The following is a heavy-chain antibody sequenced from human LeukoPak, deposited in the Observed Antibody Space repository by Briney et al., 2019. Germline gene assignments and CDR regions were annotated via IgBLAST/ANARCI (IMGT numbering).Heavy chain of an antibody. CDR1: GGTFSSYA. J-gene: IGHJ5*02. D-gene: IGHD5-18*01. Sequence: SVKVSCKASGGTFSSYAISWVRQAPGQRLEWMGGIIPIFGTANYAQKFQGRVTITTDESTSTAYKELSSLRSEDTAVYYCARGRGYSYGRYNWFDPWGQGTLVTVSS. CDR2: IIPIFGTA. CDR3: ARGRGYSYGRYNWFDP. V-gene: IGHV1-69*05.